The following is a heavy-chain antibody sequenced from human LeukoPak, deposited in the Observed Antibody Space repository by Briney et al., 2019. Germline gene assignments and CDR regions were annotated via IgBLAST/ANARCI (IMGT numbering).Heavy chain of an antibody. CDR3: ARDRSSSWLYWYFDL. J-gene: IGHJ2*01. D-gene: IGHD6-13*01. CDR1: GFTFSSYW. Sequence: GGSLRLSCAASGFTFSSYWMSWVRQAPGKGLEWVANIKQDGSEKYYVDSVKGRFTISRDNAKNSLYLQMDSLRAEDTAVYYCARDRSSSWLYWYFDLWGRGTLVTVSS. V-gene: IGHV3-7*01. CDR2: IKQDGSEK.